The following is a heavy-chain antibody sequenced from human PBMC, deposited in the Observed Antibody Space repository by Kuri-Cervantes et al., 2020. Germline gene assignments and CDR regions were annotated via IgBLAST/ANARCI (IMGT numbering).Heavy chain of an antibody. J-gene: IGHJ6*04. CDR3: ARSRPRNRSCSSPSCLASGFFDV. Sequence: SETLSLTCTVSGGSISSYYWSWIRQPAGKGLEWIGRIHTSGSTNYNPSLKSRVTISVDTSKKQFSLKLTSVTAADTAVYYCARSRPRNRSCSSPSCLASGFFDVWGKGTTVTVSS. CDR1: GGSISSYY. D-gene: IGHD2-2*01. V-gene: IGHV4-4*07. CDR2: IHTSGST.